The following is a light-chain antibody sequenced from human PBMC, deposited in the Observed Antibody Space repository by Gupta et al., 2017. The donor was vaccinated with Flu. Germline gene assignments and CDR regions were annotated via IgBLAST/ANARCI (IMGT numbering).Light chain of an antibody. CDR3: QSADSSVTSLV. Sequence: SYELTQPPSVSVSPGQTARITCSGDAFPKQYAFWYQQRPGQAPVLLIFKDNERPSGIPERFSGSSSGTTVTLTINGVQAEDEADYYCQSADSSVTSLVFGGGTRLTV. CDR2: KDN. CDR1: AFPKQY. V-gene: IGLV3-25*03. J-gene: IGLJ3*02.